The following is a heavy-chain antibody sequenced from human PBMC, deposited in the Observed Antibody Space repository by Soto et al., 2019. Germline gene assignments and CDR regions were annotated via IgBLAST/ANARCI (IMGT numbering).Heavy chain of an antibody. J-gene: IGHJ3*02. V-gene: IGHV4-39*01. CDR3: ARRSGYDLDYDVFDM. Sequence: QLQLQESGPGLVKPSETLSLTCTVSGGSINSGSYYWGWIRQPPGKGLEWIGNIYYSGRTYNNPSLKSRLTMSADTPKTQLSLRLSSVTAADTAVYYCARRSGYDLDYDVFDMWGQGTMVTVSS. CDR1: GGSINSGSYY. D-gene: IGHD5-12*01. CDR2: IYYSGRT.